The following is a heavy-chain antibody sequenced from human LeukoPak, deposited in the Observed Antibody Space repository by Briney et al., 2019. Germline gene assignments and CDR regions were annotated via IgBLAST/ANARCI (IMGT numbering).Heavy chain of an antibody. CDR2: INPSDNST. D-gene: IGHD4-23*01. J-gene: IGHJ4*02. CDR3: PRALVTPDH. CDR1: GYTFTRYY. V-gene: IGHV1-46*01. Sequence: GASVKVSCKASGYTFTRYYLHWVRQAPGQGLEWMGMINPSDNSTSCAQKFQGRVAMTRDMSASTVYMELSSLRFEDTAVYYCPRALVTPDHWGQGTLVTVSS.